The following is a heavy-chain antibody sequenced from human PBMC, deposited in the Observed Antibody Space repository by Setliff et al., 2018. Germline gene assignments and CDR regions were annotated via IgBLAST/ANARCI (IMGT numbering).Heavy chain of an antibody. CDR2: IWDDGGNK. J-gene: IGHJ5*02. Sequence: PGGSLRLSCAASGFTFSSYRMHWVRQAPGKGLEWVAVIWDDGGNKYHADSVKGRFTISRDNSKNTLYLQMNSLRPEDTAVYYCARTCSGSGCYAGPESWGQGTPVTAPQ. CDR1: GFTFSSYR. V-gene: IGHV3-33*08. D-gene: IGHD2-15*01. CDR3: ARTCSGSGCYAGPES.